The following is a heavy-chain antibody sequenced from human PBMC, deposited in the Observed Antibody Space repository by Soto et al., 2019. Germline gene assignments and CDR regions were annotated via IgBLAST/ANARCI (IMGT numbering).Heavy chain of an antibody. Sequence: ASVKVSCKASGYTFTGYYMHWVRQAPGQGLEWMGWINPNSGGTNYAQKSQGWVTMTRDTSISTAYMELSRLRSDDTAVYYCARGGAYYDILTGYSRSPFDYWGQGTLVTVSS. V-gene: IGHV1-2*04. CDR3: ARGGAYYDILTGYSRSPFDY. CDR2: INPNSGGT. J-gene: IGHJ4*02. CDR1: GYTFTGYY. D-gene: IGHD3-9*01.